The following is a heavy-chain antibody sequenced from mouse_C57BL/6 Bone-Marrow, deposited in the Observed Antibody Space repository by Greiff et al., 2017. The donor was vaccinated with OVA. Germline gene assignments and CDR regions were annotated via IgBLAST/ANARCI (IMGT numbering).Heavy chain of an antibody. CDR2: ISNGGGST. D-gene: IGHD2-3*01. Sequence: DVKLVESGGGLVQPGGSLKLSCAASGFTFSDYYMYWVRQTPEKRLEWVAYISNGGGSTYYPDTVQGRFTISRDNAKNTLYLQMSRLKSEDTAMYYCASGYYPRAYWGQGTLVTVSA. CDR3: ASGYYPRAY. CDR1: GFTFSDYY. J-gene: IGHJ3*01. V-gene: IGHV5-12*01.